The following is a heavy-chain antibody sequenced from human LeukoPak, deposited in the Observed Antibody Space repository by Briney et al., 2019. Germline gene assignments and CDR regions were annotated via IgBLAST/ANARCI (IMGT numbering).Heavy chain of an antibody. J-gene: IGHJ4*02. V-gene: IGHV1-2*04. CDR1: GYTFTGYY. CDR3: ARGSPHITIGY. CDR2: INANSGGT. Sequence: ASVKVSCKASGYTFTGYYVHWVRQAPGQGLEWVGWINANSGGTNYAQKFQGWVTMTRDTSISTAYMELSRLRSDDTAVYYCARGSPHITIGYWGQGTLVTVSS. D-gene: IGHD3-10*01.